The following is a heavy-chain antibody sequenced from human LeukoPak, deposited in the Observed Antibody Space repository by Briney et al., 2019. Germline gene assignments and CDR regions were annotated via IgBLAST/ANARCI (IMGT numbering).Heavy chain of an antibody. J-gene: IGHJ4*02. D-gene: IGHD2-2*01. CDR2: ISAYNGNT. CDR3: AIQAACSSIRCPIDY. Sequence: ASVTVSCKASGYTYTTYGITWVRPAPGQGLEWMGWISAYNGNTNYAQKFQGRLTITTDTTTRTAYMELRSLRFDDTAVYYCAIQAACSSIRCPIDYWGQGTLVTVSS. V-gene: IGHV1-18*01. CDR1: GYTYTTYG.